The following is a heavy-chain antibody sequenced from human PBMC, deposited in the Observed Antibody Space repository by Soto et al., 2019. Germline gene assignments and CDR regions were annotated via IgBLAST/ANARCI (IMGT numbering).Heavy chain of an antibody. CDR2: IYYSGST. V-gene: IGHV4-39*01. Sequence: TSETLCLTCTISGYSIRSSSYCWVWNNQPPGKGLEWIGSIYYSGSTYNNPSLKSRVTISVDTSKNQFSLKLSSVTAADTAVYYCARPSAAVGWFDPWGQGTLVTVSS. J-gene: IGHJ5*02. CDR3: ARPSAAVGWFDP. CDR1: GYSIRSSSYC. D-gene: IGHD1-26*01.